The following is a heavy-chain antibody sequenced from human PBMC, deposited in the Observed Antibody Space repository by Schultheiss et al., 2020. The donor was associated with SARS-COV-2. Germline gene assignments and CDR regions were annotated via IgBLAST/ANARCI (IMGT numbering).Heavy chain of an antibody. D-gene: IGHD3-22*01. CDR1: GFTFSSYG. CDR2: IWYDGSNK. CDR3: ARGRGGYYYGDYLDYFDY. V-gene: IGHV3-33*08. Sequence: GESLKISCAASGFTFSSYGMHWVRQAPGKGLEWVAVIWYDGSNKYYADSVKGRFTISRDNSKNTLYLQMNSLRVGDTAVYYCARGRGGYYYGDYLDYFDYWGQGTLVTVSS. J-gene: IGHJ4*02.